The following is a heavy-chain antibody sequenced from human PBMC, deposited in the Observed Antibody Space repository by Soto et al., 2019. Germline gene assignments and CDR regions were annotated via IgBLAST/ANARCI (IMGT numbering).Heavy chain of an antibody. CDR2: IRSKADGGTT. CDR1: GLTFNNAW. V-gene: IGHV3-15*07. Sequence: EVQLVESGGGLVKPGGSLRLSCAASGLTFNNAWMNWVRQAPGKGLGWVGRIRSKADGGTTDYPAPVKDRFTISRDDSKNTLHLQMNSLKTEDTAVYYCTTEPDYSNYFEYWGQGTLVTVSS. D-gene: IGHD4-4*01. CDR3: TTEPDYSNYFEY. J-gene: IGHJ4*02.